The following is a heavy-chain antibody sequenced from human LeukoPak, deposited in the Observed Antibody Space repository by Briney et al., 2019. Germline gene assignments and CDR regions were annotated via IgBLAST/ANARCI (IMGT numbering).Heavy chain of an antibody. CDR1: GFTFSSYA. J-gene: IGHJ4*02. CDR3: AKHGTVLVNLDY. D-gene: IGHD4-17*01. V-gene: IGHV3-23*01. CDR2: ISGSGGST. Sequence: GGSLRLSCAASGFTFSSYAMSWVRQAPGKGLEWVSTISGSGGSTYYSDSVKGRFTISRDNSKNTLSLQVNSLRAEDTAIYYCAKHGTVLVNLDYWGQGTLVTVSS.